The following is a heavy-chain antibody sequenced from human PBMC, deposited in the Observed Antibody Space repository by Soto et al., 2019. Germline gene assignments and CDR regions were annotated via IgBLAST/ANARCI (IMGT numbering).Heavy chain of an antibody. Sequence: SETLSLTCTVSGGSISSGGYYWSWIRQHPGKGLEWIGYIYYSGSTYYNPSLKSRVTISVDTSKNQFSLKLSSVTAADTAVYYCARESGITGTTPNKYYFDYWGQGTLVTVSS. CDR3: ARESGITGTTPNKYYFDY. CDR1: GGSISSGGYY. V-gene: IGHV4-31*03. J-gene: IGHJ4*02. D-gene: IGHD1-7*01. CDR2: IYYSGST.